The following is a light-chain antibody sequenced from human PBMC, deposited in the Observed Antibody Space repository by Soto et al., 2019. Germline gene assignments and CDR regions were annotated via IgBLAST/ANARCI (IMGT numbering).Light chain of an antibody. V-gene: IGLV1-40*01. J-gene: IGLJ2*01. CDR3: QSYDSSLSGYVV. Sequence: QSVLTQPPSVSGAPGQRVTISCTGSSSNIGAGYDVHWYQQLPGTAPKLLIYGNSNRPSGVPDRFSGSKSGTSASLAITGLQADDEADYYCQSYDSSLSGYVVFGGWTQLTVL. CDR1: SSNIGAGYD. CDR2: GNS.